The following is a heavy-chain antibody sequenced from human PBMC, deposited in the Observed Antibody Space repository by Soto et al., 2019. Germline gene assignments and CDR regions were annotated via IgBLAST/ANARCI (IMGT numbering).Heavy chain of an antibody. V-gene: IGHV1-69*06. CDR1: GGTFSSYA. Sequence: QVQLVQSGAEVKKPGSSVKVSCKASGGTFSSYAISRVRQAPGQGLEWMGGIIPIFGTANYAQKFQGRVTITADNSTSTAYMELSSLRSEDTAVYYCARDRYSSSRAKDYYYGMDVWGQGTTVTVSS. J-gene: IGHJ6*02. CDR3: ARDRYSSSRAKDYYYGMDV. D-gene: IGHD6-13*01. CDR2: IIPIFGTA.